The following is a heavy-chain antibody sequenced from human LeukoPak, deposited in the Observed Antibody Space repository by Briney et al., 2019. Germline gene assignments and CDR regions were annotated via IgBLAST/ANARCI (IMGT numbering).Heavy chain of an antibody. V-gene: IGHV1-2*02. CDR1: GYTITDYY. Sequence: ASVKVSCKASGYTITDYYIHWVRQAPGQRLECMGWINPNSGDTNYAQNFQGRVTMTRDTSISTVYMELNRLRADDAAVYYCARASHSSSYYTLDYWGQGTLVTVSS. J-gene: IGHJ4*02. CDR2: INPNSGDT. D-gene: IGHD3-22*01. CDR3: ARASHSSSYYTLDY.